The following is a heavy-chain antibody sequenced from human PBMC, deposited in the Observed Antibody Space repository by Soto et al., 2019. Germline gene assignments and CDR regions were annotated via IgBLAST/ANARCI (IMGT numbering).Heavy chain of an antibody. CDR1: GYTFTSYG. CDR2: ISAYNGNT. Sequence: ASVKVSCKASGYTFTSYGISWVRQAPGQGLEWMGWISAYNGNTNYAQKLQGRVTMTTDTSTSTAYMELRSLRSDDTAVYYCARVGPYYDFWSGYYEEGSEEYYFDYWGQGTLVTVSS. CDR3: ARVGPYYDFWSGYYEEGSEEYYFDY. J-gene: IGHJ4*02. D-gene: IGHD3-3*01. V-gene: IGHV1-18*01.